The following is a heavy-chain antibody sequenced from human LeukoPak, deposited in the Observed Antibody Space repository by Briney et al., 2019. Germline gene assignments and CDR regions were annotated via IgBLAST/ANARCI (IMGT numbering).Heavy chain of an antibody. Sequence: GGSLRLSCSGSGFAFSGFAMGWARQAPGKGREGVSSISGSGDNTYYADSVDGRFIVSRDNTKNTLYLRMNSLRAEDTALYYCARGRGGDYVPSRFDYWGQGTLVTVSS. V-gene: IGHV3-23*01. D-gene: IGHD4-17*01. CDR2: ISGSGDNT. CDR1: GFAFSGFA. J-gene: IGHJ4*02. CDR3: ARGRGGDYVPSRFDY.